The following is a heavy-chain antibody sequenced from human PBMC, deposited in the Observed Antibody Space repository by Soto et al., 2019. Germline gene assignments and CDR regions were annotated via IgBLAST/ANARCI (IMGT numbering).Heavy chain of an antibody. J-gene: IGHJ5*02. D-gene: IGHD6-6*01. V-gene: IGHV1-18*01. CDR1: GYTFTSYA. Sequence: QVQLLQSGGEVKEPGASVKVSCKTSGYTFTSYAISWVRQAPGQGLEWLGWVSPYNGYTSYAQRFQSRLTMATDTSTMTAYMDLRSLTSDDTAVYYGARHRRGENQQPVFDPWGQGTLVTVSS. CDR3: ARHRRGENQQPVFDP. CDR2: VSPYNGYT.